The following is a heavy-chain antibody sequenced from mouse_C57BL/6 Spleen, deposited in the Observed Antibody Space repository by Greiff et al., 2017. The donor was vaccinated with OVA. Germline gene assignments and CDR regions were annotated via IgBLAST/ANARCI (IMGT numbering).Heavy chain of an antibody. CDR1: GYTFTNYW. Sequence: VQLQQSGAELVRPGTSVKMSCKASGYTFTNYWIGWAKQRPGHGLEWIGDIYPGGGYPNYNEKFKGKATLTADKSSSTAYMQFSSLTSEDSAIYYCARRGGTGYYYAMDYWGQGTSVTVSS. CDR3: ARRGGTGYYYAMDY. D-gene: IGHD4-1*01. J-gene: IGHJ4*01. CDR2: IYPGGGYP. V-gene: IGHV1-63*01.